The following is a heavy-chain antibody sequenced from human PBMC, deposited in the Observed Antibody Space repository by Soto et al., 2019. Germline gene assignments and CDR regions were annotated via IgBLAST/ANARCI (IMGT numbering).Heavy chain of an antibody. CDR1: GYTFTSYA. J-gene: IGHJ4*02. V-gene: IGHV1-3*01. D-gene: IGHD3-10*01. CDR3: ARERELTPEGDMVRGVTPDY. Sequence: QVQLVQSGAEVKKPGASVKVSCKASGYTFTSYAMHWVRQAPGQRLEWMGWINAGNGNTKYSQKFQGRVTITRDTSASTAYMELSSLRSEDTAVYYCARERELTPEGDMVRGVTPDYWGQGTLVTVSS. CDR2: INAGNGNT.